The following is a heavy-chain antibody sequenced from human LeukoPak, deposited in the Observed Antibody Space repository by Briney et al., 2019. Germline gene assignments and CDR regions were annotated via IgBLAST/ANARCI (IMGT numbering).Heavy chain of an antibody. Sequence: PGASLKISCKGSGYSFTSYWIGWVRQMPGKGLEWMGIIYPGDSDTRYSTSFQGQVTISADTSISTAYLQWSSLKASDTAMYYCARILYWGKSTYFDYWGQGTLVTVSS. J-gene: IGHJ4*02. D-gene: IGHD3-16*01. CDR2: IYPGDSDT. CDR3: ARILYWGKSTYFDY. CDR1: GYSFTSYW. V-gene: IGHV5-51*01.